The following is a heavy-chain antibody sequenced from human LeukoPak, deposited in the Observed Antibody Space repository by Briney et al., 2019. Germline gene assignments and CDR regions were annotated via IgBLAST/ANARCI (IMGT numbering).Heavy chain of an antibody. CDR1: GFTFSSYW. Sequence: GGSLRLSCAASGFTFSSYWMSWVRQAPGKGLEWVSYISSSGSTIYYADSVKGRFTISRDNAKNSLYLQMNSLRAEDTAVYYCAKELDYGDYGDWFDPWGQGTLVTVSS. D-gene: IGHD4-17*01. V-gene: IGHV3-48*04. CDR3: AKELDYGDYGDWFDP. J-gene: IGHJ5*02. CDR2: ISSSGSTI.